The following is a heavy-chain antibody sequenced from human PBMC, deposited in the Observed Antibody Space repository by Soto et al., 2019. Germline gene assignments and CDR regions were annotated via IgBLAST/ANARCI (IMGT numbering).Heavy chain of an antibody. J-gene: IGHJ4*02. CDR2: ISSSSSYI. CDR1: GFTFSSYT. D-gene: IGHD5-12*01. Sequence: EVQLVESGGGLVKPGGSLRLSCAASGFTFSSYTMIWVRQAPGKGLEWVSSISSSSSYIYYAASVKGRFTISRDNAKNSLYLQMNSLRAEDTAVYYCARFGYTTEAHWGQGTLVTVSS. CDR3: ARFGYTTEAH. V-gene: IGHV3-21*01.